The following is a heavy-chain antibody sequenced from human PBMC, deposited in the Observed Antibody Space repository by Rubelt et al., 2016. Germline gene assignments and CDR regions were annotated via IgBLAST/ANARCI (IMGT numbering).Heavy chain of an antibody. D-gene: IGHD4-17*01. V-gene: IGHV1-18*01. CDR2: ISAYNGNT. CDR3: ARKSYGDTGYYFDY. CDR1: GYTFTSYG. J-gene: IGHJ4*02. Sequence: QVQLVQSGAEVKKPGASVKVSCKASGYTFTSYGISWVRQAPGQGLEWMGWISAYNGNTNYAQKLMARGTRIADESTSTAYMELSSLRSEDTAVYYCARKSYGDTGYYFDYWGQGTLVTVSS.